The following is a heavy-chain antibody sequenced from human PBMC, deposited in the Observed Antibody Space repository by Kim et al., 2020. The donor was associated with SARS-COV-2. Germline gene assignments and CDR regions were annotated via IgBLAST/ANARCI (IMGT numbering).Heavy chain of an antibody. D-gene: IGHD3-10*01. Sequence: SETLSLTCTVSGGSISSSSYYWGWIRQPPGKGLEWIGSIYYSGSTYYNPSLKSRVTISVDTSKNQFSLKLSSVTAADTDVYYCARGMVRGVIIVVRLVWFDPWGQGTLVTVSS. V-gene: IGHV4-39*01. J-gene: IGHJ5*02. CDR1: GGSISSSSYY. CDR3: ARGMVRGVIIVVRLVWFDP. CDR2: IYYSGST.